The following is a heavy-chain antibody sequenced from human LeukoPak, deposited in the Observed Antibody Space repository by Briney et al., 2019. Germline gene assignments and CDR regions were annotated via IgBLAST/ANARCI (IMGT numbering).Heavy chain of an antibody. V-gene: IGHV3-53*01. CDR2: IYSDGTT. D-gene: IGHD3-9*01. CDR3: ARDVGRYYYH. J-gene: IGHJ5*02. CDR1: GFTFSNAW. Sequence: GGSLRLSCAASGFTFSNAWMSWVRQAPGKGLEWVSVIYSDGTTYYADSVKGRFTISRDNSKNTLYLQMNSLRAEDTAVYYCARDVGRYYYHWGQGTLVTVSS.